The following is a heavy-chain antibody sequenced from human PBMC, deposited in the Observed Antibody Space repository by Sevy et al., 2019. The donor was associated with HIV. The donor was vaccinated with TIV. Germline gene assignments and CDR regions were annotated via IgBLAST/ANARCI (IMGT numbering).Heavy chain of an antibody. D-gene: IGHD6-13*01. V-gene: IGHV3-72*01. CDR2: TRNKADGYTT. CDR1: GFTFSDHY. J-gene: IGHJ4*01. Sequence: GGSLRLSCAASGFTFSDHYMEWVRQAPGKGLEWVGRTRNKADGYTTEYTASVKGRFTISRDDSENSLYLQMNSLKTEDTAVYYCSTHAGISAAGRVFDYWGHGALVTVSS. CDR3: STHAGISAAGRVFDY.